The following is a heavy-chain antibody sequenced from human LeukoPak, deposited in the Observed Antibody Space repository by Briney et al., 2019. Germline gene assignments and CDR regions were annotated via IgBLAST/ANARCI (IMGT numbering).Heavy chain of an antibody. CDR1: GYTFTGYY. CDR2: INPNSGGT. Sequence: ASVKVSCKASGYTFTGYYMHWVRQAPGQGLEWMGWINPNSGGTNYAQKFQGRVTMTRDTSISTAYMELSRLRSDDTAVYYCARVLFIAGAATSGYWGQGTLVTVSS. V-gene: IGHV1-2*02. CDR3: ARVLFIAGAATSGY. D-gene: IGHD1-26*01. J-gene: IGHJ4*02.